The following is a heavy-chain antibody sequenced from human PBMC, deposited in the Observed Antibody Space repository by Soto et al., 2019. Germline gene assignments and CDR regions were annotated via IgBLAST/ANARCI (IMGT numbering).Heavy chain of an antibody. CDR1: GYTFTSYD. V-gene: IGHV1-8*01. D-gene: IGHD5-18*01. CDR2: MNPNSGNT. CDR3: ARGYDSYGPRGFDY. J-gene: IGHJ4*02. Sequence: QVQLVQSGAEVKKPGASVKVSCKASGYTFTSYDINWVRQATGQGLEWMGWMNPNSGNTGYAQKFQGRVTMTRTTSISTAYMELSSLRSEDTAVYYCARGYDSYGPRGFDYWGQGTLVNVSS.